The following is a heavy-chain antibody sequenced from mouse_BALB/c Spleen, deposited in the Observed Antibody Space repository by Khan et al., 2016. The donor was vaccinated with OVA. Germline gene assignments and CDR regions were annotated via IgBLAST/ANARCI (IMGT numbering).Heavy chain of an antibody. CDR1: GFNIKDTY. V-gene: IGHV14-3*02. CDR2: IDPANGNV. J-gene: IGHJ3*01. Sequence: VQLQQSGAEFVKPGASVKLSCTASGFNIKDTYMHWINQRPQQGLVWIGRIDPANGNVKYDPNFQDKATIAADASSNTAYLPLSSLTSADTAVXYCTSGAYTGLFAFWGQGTPVTVTA. D-gene: IGHD2-10*01. CDR3: TSGAYTGLFAF.